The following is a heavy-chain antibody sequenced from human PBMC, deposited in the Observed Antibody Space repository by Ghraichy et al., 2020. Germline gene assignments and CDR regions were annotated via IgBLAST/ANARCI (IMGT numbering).Heavy chain of an antibody. Sequence: SETLSLTCAVYGGSFSGYYWSWIRQPPGKGLEWIGEINHSGSTNYNPSLKSRVTISVDTSKNQFSLKLSSVTAADTAVYYCARSRGYYDFWRRPNWFDPWGQGTLVTVSS. D-gene: IGHD3-3*01. CDR2: INHSGST. V-gene: IGHV4-34*01. CDR1: GGSFSGYY. J-gene: IGHJ5*02. CDR3: ARSRGYYDFWRRPNWFDP.